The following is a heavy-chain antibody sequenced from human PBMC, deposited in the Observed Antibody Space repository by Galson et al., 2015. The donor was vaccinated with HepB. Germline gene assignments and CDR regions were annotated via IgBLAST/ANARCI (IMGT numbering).Heavy chain of an antibody. Sequence: ETLSLTCAVYTGSFSGYYWSWIRQPPGKGLEWIGEINHSGSTSYNLSLKSRVTISVDTSKNQFSLKLSSVTAADTAVFYCARGRGLGSSNWLLRNWFDPWGQGTLVTVSS. CDR3: ARGRGLGSSNWLLRNWFDP. CDR2: INHSGST. D-gene: IGHD6-13*01. V-gene: IGHV4-34*01. CDR1: TGSFSGYY. J-gene: IGHJ5*02.